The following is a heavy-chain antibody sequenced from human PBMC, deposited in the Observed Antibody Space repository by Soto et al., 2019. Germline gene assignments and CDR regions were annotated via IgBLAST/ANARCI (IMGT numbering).Heavy chain of an antibody. V-gene: IGHV4-59*08. Sequence: QVQLRESGPGLVKPSETLSLICTVSGGSISNYYWSWIRQPPGKGLEWIGYIHYSGSTKYNPSLKSRVTISADTSKNQFSLKLSSVTAVDTAVYYCARGHYDFWSGYFATIDYWGQGTLVTVSS. CDR2: IHYSGST. CDR1: GGSISNYY. J-gene: IGHJ4*02. CDR3: ARGHYDFWSGYFATIDY. D-gene: IGHD3-3*01.